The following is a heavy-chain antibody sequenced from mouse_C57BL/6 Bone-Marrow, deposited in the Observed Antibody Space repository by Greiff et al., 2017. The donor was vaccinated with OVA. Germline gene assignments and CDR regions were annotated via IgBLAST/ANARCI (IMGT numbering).Heavy chain of an antibody. CDR2: IDPSDSYT. Sequence: QVQLQQPGAELVRPGTSVKLSCKASGYTFTSYWMHWVKQRPGPGLEWIGVIDPSDSYTNYNQKFKGKATLTVDTSSSTAYMQLSSLTSEDSAVYYCARATVVATDYAMDYWGQGTSVTVSS. D-gene: IGHD1-1*01. CDR3: ARATVVATDYAMDY. CDR1: GYTFTSYW. J-gene: IGHJ4*01. V-gene: IGHV1-59*01.